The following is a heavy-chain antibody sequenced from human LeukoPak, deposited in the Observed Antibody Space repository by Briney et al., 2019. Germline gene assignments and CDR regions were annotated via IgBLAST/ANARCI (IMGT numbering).Heavy chain of an antibody. Sequence: GGSLRLSCAASGFTFSHAWMSWVRQAPGKGLEWVGRIKCKTDGGTTDYAAPVRGRFTISRDDSTNTLYLQMNSLKTEDTAVYYCSTSIRAGDWRDYWGQGTLVTVSS. CDR1: GFTFSHAW. CDR3: STSIRAGDWRDY. CDR2: IKCKTDGGTT. J-gene: IGHJ4*02. V-gene: IGHV3-15*01. D-gene: IGHD2-21*02.